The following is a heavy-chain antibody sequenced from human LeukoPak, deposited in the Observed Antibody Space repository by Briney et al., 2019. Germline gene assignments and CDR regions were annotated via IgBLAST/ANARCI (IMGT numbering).Heavy chain of an antibody. V-gene: IGHV3-23*01. J-gene: IGHJ4*02. D-gene: IGHD2/OR15-2a*01. CDR3: AREGPRGNSQFDY. CDR1: GFTFSSYV. CDR2: ISNSGGST. Sequence: GGSLRLSCAASGFTFSSYVMSWVRKAPGKGLEWVSSISNSGGSTYYADSVKGRFTISRDNSKNTLYLQMNSLRAEDTAVYYCAREGPRGNSQFDYWGQGTLVTVSS.